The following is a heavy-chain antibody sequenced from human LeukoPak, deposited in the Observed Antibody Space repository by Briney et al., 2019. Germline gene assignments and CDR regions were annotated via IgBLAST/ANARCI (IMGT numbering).Heavy chain of an antibody. CDR3: ARDHPGANFDY. CDR1: GASIRSHY. Sequence: PSETLSLTCTVSGASIRSHYWSWIRQPPGKGLEWIGYMYYSGNSNYNPALKSRVTISVDKSKNQFSLRLNSVTAADTAVYYCARDHPGANFDYWGQGTLVTVSS. D-gene: IGHD3-10*01. J-gene: IGHJ4*02. V-gene: IGHV4-59*11. CDR2: MYYSGNS.